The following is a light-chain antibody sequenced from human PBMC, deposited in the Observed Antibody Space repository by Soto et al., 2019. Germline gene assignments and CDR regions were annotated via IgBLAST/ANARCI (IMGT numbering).Light chain of an antibody. V-gene: IGLV2-14*03. J-gene: IGLJ1*01. CDR3: SSFTSSSTYV. CDR1: SSDVGGYNF. Sequence: QSALAQPASVSGSPGQSITISCTGTSSDVGGYNFVSWYQQHPGKAPKLMIYDLTYRSSGVSYRFSCSKSGNTASLTIAGLQAEDAADYCCSSFTSSSTYVFGTGTKLTVL. CDR2: DLT.